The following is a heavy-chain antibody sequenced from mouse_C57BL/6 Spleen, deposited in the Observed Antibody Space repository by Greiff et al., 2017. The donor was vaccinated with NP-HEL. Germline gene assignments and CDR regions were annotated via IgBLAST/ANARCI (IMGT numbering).Heavy chain of an antibody. CDR3: ARKRVLLRDY. CDR1: GYAFTNYL. CDR2: INPGSGGT. D-gene: IGHD1-1*01. Sequence: QVQLKESGAELVRPGTSVKVSSKASGYAFTNYLIEWVKQRPGQGLEWIGVINPGSGGTNYNEKFKGKATLTADKSSSTAYMQLSSLTSEDSAVYFCARKRVLLRDYWGQGTPLTVSS. J-gene: IGHJ2*01. V-gene: IGHV1-54*01.